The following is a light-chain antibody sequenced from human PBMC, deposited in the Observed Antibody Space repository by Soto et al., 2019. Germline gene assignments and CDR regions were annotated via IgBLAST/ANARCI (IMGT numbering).Light chain of an antibody. J-gene: IGKJ4*01. CDR2: TAS. CDR1: QSITNY. CDR3: QQTSSTPT. Sequence: DIQMTQSPSSLSASVGDRVTIACRASQSITNYLNWFQQKPGKAPKLLIYTASSLQGGVPSRFSGSGSGTDFTLTISTLQPEDFATYYCQQTSSTPTFGGGTKVDIK. V-gene: IGKV1-39*01.